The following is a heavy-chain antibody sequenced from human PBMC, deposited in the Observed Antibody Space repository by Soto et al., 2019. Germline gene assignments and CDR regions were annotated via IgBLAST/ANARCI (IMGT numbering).Heavy chain of an antibody. CDR2: ISGSGGST. V-gene: IGHV3-23*01. D-gene: IGHD6-13*01. CDR1: GFTFSSYA. CDR3: AKDRIAAAGPYDAFDI. J-gene: IGHJ3*02. Sequence: EVQLLESGGGLVQPGGSLRLSCAASGFTFSSYAMSWVRQAPGKGLEWVSAISGSGGSTYYADSVKGRFTISRDDSKNTLYLQMNSLRAEDTGVYYCAKDRIAAAGPYDAFDIWGQGTMVTVSS.